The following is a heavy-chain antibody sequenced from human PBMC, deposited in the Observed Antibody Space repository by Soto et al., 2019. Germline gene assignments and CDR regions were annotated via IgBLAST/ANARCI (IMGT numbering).Heavy chain of an antibody. CDR2: IIPIFGTA. CDR1: GSTFSSYS. J-gene: IGHJ4*02. Sequence: ASVKVSCKASGSTFSSYSINWVRQAPGQGLEWMGGIIPIFGTANNAQKFQGRVTITADESATTVYMELSSLRSEDTAVYYCARAPNILTVKYYFDYWGQGTLVTVSS. D-gene: IGHD3-9*01. V-gene: IGHV1-69*13. CDR3: ARAPNILTVKYYFDY.